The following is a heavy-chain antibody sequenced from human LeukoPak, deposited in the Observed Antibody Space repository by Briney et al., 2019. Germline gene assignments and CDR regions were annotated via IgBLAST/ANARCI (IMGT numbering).Heavy chain of an antibody. CDR1: GFTFSSYA. V-gene: IGHV3-30*04. D-gene: IGHD6-13*01. Sequence: GGSLRLSCAASGFTFSSYAMHWVRQAPGKGLEWVAVISYDGSNKYYADSVKSRFTISRDNSKNTLYLQMNSLRAEDTAVYYCASIAAAVDYWGQGTLVAVSS. CDR2: ISYDGSNK. CDR3: ASIAAAVDY. J-gene: IGHJ4*02.